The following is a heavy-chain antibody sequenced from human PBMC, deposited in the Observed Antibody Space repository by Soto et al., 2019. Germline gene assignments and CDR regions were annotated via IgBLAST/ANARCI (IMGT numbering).Heavy chain of an antibody. D-gene: IGHD6-13*01. J-gene: IGHJ4*02. V-gene: IGHV3-21*01. CDR3: ARVFEQQLDFDY. CDR1: GFTFSSYS. Sequence: GGSLRLSCAASGFTFSSYSMNWVRQAPGKGLEWVSSISSSSSYIYYADSVKGRFTISRDNAKNSLYLQMNSLRAEDTAVYYCARVFEQQLDFDYWGQGTLVTVSS. CDR2: ISSSSSYI.